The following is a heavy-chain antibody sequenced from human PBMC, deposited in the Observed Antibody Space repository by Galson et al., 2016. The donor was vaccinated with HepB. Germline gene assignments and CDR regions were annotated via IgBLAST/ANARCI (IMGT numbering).Heavy chain of an antibody. CDR2: ISSISTYI. CDR3: ARDMAGYSYGFGFDY. J-gene: IGHJ4*02. V-gene: IGHV3-21*06. Sequence: SLRLSCAASGFTFSSFHMNWVRQAPGRGLEWVSSISSISTYIEYADSVKGRFTISRDNAKNSLYLQMNRLRAEDTAVYFCARDMAGYSYGFGFDYWGQGTLVTVSS. CDR1: GFTFSSFH. D-gene: IGHD5-18*01.